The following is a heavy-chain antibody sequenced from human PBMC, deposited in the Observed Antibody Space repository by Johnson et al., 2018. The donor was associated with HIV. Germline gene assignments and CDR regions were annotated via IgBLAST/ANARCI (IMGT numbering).Heavy chain of an antibody. V-gene: IGHV3-23*04. J-gene: IGHJ3*02. CDR3: AKDLGGAYCGGDCYGAFDI. CDR1: GFTFSSYA. Sequence: EQLVESGGGLVQPGGSLRLSCAASGFTFSSYAMSWVRQAPGKGLEWVSAISGSGGSTYYADSVKGRFTISRDNSKNTLYLQMNSLRAEDTAGYYCAKDLGGAYCGGDCYGAFDIWGQGTMVTVSS. D-gene: IGHD2-21*02. CDR2: ISGSGGST.